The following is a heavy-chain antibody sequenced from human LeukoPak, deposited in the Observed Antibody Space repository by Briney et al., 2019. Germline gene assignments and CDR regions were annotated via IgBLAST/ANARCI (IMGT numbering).Heavy chain of an antibody. Sequence: KPSETLSLTCTVSGGSISNTNYYWAWIRQPPGRGLEWIGSIYYTGTAFDNPSLKSRVTLSVDTSKNQFSLRLTSVTAADTAFYYCAREEYSSDWYGHDSWGQGTLVTVSS. CDR1: GGSISNTNYY. D-gene: IGHD6-13*01. CDR2: IYYTGTA. V-gene: IGHV4-39*07. CDR3: AREEYSSDWYGHDS. J-gene: IGHJ4*02.